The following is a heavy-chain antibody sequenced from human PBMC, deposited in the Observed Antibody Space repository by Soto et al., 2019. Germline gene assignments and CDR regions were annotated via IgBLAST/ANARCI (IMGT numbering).Heavy chain of an antibody. CDR3: ARDRYFYDSAGYYRTLDS. V-gene: IGHV4-59*01. CDR1: GVSFNIYY. Sequence: PSETLALTCTISGVSFNIYYWTWIRQSPGEGLAWIGYIFHSGITDYNPSVKSRVTISIAKSKNLFSLKLTSVTAADTAVYYCARDRYFYDSAGYYRTLDSWGQGILVTVS. D-gene: IGHD3-22*01. CDR2: IFHSGIT. J-gene: IGHJ5*01.